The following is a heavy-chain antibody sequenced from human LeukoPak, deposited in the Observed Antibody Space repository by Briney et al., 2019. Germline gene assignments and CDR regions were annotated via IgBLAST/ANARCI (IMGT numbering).Heavy chain of an antibody. CDR2: ISGSGGST. V-gene: IGHV3-23*01. CDR3: AKEPRTHYCSSTSCYGVVDY. CDR1: GFTFGSYG. Sequence: GGSLRLSCAASGFTFGSYGMSWVRQAPGKGLEWVSAISGSGGSTYYADSVKGRFTISRDNSKNTLYLQMNSLRAEDTAVYYCAKEPRTHYCSSTSCYGVVDYWGQGTLVTVSS. D-gene: IGHD2-2*01. J-gene: IGHJ4*02.